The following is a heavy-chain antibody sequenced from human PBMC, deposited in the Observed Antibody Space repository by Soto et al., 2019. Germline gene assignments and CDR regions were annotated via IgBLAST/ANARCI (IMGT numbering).Heavy chain of an antibody. J-gene: IGHJ4*02. D-gene: IGHD2-15*01. CDR3: ARYCSGASCYSLDY. CDR1: GFTFSRYG. CDR2: TSNDGSYK. Sequence: QVQLVESGGGVVQPGRSLRLSCAVSGFTFSRYGVHWVRQAPGKGLEWVAGTSNDGSYKYHADSVKGRFTISRDNSKNTLYLQMNSLRAEDTAVYYCARYCSGASCYSLDYWGQGTLVTVSS. V-gene: IGHV3-30*03.